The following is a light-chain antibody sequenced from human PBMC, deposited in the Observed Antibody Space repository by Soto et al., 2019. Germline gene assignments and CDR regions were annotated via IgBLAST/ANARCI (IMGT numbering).Light chain of an antibody. V-gene: IGLV1-40*01. Sequence: QPVLTQPPSVSGAPGQRVTISCTGSSSNIGAGYDVHWYQQLPGTAPKLLIYGNSNRPSGVPDRFSGSKSGTSASLAITGLQAEDVADYYCQSYDSSLSGYVFGTGTKLTVL. CDR2: GNS. J-gene: IGLJ1*01. CDR1: SSNIGAGYD. CDR3: QSYDSSLSGYV.